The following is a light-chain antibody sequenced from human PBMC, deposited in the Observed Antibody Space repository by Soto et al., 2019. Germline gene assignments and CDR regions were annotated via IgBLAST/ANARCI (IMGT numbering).Light chain of an antibody. CDR2: GAS. CDR3: QQYGSSPLWT. J-gene: IGKJ1*01. CDR1: QSLSTSY. V-gene: IGKV3-20*01. Sequence: EIVLTQSPGTLSLSPGERATLSCRASQSLSTSYLAWYQQTPGQAPRLLIYGASSRATGIPDRFSSSGSGTDFTLTISRLEPEDFAVYYCQQYGSSPLWTFGQGTKVEIK.